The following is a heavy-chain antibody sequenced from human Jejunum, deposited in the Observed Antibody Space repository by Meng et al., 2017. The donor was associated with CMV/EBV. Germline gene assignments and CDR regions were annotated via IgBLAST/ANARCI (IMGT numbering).Heavy chain of an antibody. CDR3: AKDYTHFCTSTTCYPPEH. CDR2: IWYDGNKK. D-gene: IGHD2-2*01. CDR1: LTFSKYG. J-gene: IGHJ1*01. Sequence: LTFSKYGIHWVRQAPGKGLEWVAVIWYDGNKKCYADSVKGRVTISRDNSKNTVYLQMNSLRGEDTAVYYCAKDYTHFCTSTTCYPPEHWGQGTLVTVSS. V-gene: IGHV3-33*06.